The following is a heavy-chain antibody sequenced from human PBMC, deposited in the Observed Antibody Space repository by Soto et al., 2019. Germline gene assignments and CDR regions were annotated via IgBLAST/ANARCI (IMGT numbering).Heavy chain of an antibody. Sequence: SQTLSLTCAVSGGSISSGGYSWSWIRQPAGKGLEWIGYIYNSGATYYNPSLKSRVTISVERSKNQFSLKLSSVTAADTAVYHSARGNYYGSGSYCPFDYWGQGTLVT. CDR1: GGSISSGGYS. CDR3: ARGNYYGSGSYCPFDY. D-gene: IGHD3-10*01. CDR2: IYNSGAT. V-gene: IGHV4-30-2*01. J-gene: IGHJ4*02.